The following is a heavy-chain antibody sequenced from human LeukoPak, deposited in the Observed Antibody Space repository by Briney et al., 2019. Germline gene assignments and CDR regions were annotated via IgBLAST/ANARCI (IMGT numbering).Heavy chain of an antibody. CDR3: ARDGYYYDSSGYHPSS. Sequence: GRSLRLSCAASGFTFSSYAMHWVRQAPGKGLEWVAVISYDGSNKYYADSVKGRFTISRDNSKNTLYLQMNSLRAEDTAVYYCARDGYYYDSSGYHPSSWGQGTLVTVSS. D-gene: IGHD3-22*01. CDR1: GFTFSSYA. CDR2: ISYDGSNK. V-gene: IGHV3-30-3*01. J-gene: IGHJ5*02.